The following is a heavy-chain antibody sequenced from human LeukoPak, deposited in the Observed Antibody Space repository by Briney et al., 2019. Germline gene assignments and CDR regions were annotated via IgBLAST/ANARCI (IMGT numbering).Heavy chain of an antibody. CDR3: ASIDCSGGSCYIGR. V-gene: IGHV4-59*01. CDR1: GGSITNYY. CDR2: ISSSGST. Sequence: SETLSLTCTVSGGSITNYYWTWIRQPPGKGLEWIGYISSSGSTNYNPSLKSRVTISVDTSKNQFSLKLSSVTAADTAVYYCASIDCSGGSCYIGRWGQGTLVTVSS. J-gene: IGHJ4*02. D-gene: IGHD2-15*01.